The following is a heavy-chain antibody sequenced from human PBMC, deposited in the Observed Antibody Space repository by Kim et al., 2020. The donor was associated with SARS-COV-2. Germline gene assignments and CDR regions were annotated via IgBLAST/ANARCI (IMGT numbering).Heavy chain of an antibody. J-gene: IGHJ6*03. CDR2: IYYSGST. CDR1: GGSISSSSYY. Sequence: SETLSLTCTVSGGSISSSSYYWGWIRQPPGKGREWIGSIYYSGSTYYNPSLKSRVTITVDTSKNQFSLKLSSVTAADTAVYYCARPAPGGAAAYYYYMDVWGKGTTVTVSS. D-gene: IGHD6-13*01. CDR3: ARPAPGGAAAYYYYMDV. V-gene: IGHV4-39*01.